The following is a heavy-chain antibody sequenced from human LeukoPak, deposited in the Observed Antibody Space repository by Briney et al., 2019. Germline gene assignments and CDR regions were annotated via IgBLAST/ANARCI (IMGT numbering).Heavy chain of an antibody. CDR2: ISAYNGNT. D-gene: IGHD3-22*01. Sequence: GASVKVSCKASGYTFTSYGISWVRQAPGQGLEWMGWISAYNGNTNYAQKLQGRVTMTTDTSTSTAYMELRSLRSDDTAMYNCARGTYDSSGYYSYYYYMDVWGKGTTVTVSS. CDR3: ARGTYDSSGYYSYYYYMDV. J-gene: IGHJ6*03. CDR1: GYTFTSYG. V-gene: IGHV1-18*01.